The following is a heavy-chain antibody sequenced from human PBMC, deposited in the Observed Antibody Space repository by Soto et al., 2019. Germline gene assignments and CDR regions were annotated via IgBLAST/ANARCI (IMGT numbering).Heavy chain of an antibody. J-gene: IGHJ4*02. CDR2: IYSTGTT. CDR3: AKDGRGSGSHYNSFGY. V-gene: IGHV3-53*01. CDR1: GFTVGNNY. D-gene: IGHD3-10*01. Sequence: EVQLVESGGGLIQPGGSLKLSCAASGFTVGNNYMSWVRQAPGEGLECVSLIYSTGTTKYADSVKGRFTVSRDNAKNTLYLQMNSLRAEDTAVYYCAKDGRGSGSHYNSFGYWGQGTLVTVSS.